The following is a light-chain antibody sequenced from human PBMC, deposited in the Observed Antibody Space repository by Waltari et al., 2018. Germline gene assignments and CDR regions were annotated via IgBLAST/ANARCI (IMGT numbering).Light chain of an antibody. CDR1: QSIADY. Sequence: EIVLTQAPATLSLSPGERATLSYRTSQSIADYLAWYQQKPGQSPRLLIYDVSNRVTGIPVRFSGSGSGTDFTLTITSLEPEDFAVYYCQQRSNWPRFSFGQGTKLEIK. V-gene: IGKV3-11*01. CDR3: QQRSNWPRFS. CDR2: DVS. J-gene: IGKJ2*01.